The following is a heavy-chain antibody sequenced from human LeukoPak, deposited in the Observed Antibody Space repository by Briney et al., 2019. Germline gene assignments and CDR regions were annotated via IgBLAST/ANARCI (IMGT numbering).Heavy chain of an antibody. D-gene: IGHD4-23*01. CDR2: INSDGTYT. J-gene: IGHJ4*02. Sequence: GGSLRLSCAASGFTFSRYWMHWVRQAPGKGLVWVSRINSDGTYTSFADSVKGRFTISRDNAKNTLYVQMNSLRAEDTAVYFCARGGCGYSDYWGQGTLSPSPQ. V-gene: IGHV3-74*01. CDR3: ARGGCGYSDY. CDR1: GFTFSRYW.